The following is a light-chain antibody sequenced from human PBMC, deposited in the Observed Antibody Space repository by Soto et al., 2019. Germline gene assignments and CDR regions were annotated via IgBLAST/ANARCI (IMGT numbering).Light chain of an antibody. Sequence: QSALTQPASVSGSPGQSITISCTGTSCDVGSYNLVSWYQQQPGTAPKLMIYEGSNRPSGVSNRFSGSKSGNTASLTISGLQAEDEADYYCCSYEGSSTFEVFGGGTKLTVL. CDR1: SCDVGSYNL. CDR2: EGS. V-gene: IGLV2-23*03. CDR3: CSYEGSSTFEV. J-gene: IGLJ3*02.